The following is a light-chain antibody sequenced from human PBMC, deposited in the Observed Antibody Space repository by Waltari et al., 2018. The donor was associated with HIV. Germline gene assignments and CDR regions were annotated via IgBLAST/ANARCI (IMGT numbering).Light chain of an antibody. CDR2: DVS. V-gene: IGLV2-11*01. Sequence: QSALTQPRSVSGSPGQSVTISCTGTSSDVGGYNYVSWYQQHPGKAPKLMIYDVSKRPSGVPVRFSGSKSGNTASLTISGLQAEDEADYYCCSYAGSYTVYVFGTGTKVTVL. CDR1: SSDVGGYNY. CDR3: CSYAGSYTVYV. J-gene: IGLJ1*01.